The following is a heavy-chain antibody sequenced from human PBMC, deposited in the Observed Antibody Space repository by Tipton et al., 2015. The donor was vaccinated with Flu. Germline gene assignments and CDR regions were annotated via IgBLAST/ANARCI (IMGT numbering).Heavy chain of an antibody. CDR3: ARRTYYYGSGTSDV. V-gene: IGHV4-38-2*01. CDR1: GDSIGSAYY. CDR2: IHRTGYT. J-gene: IGHJ6*02. Sequence: QLVQSGAEVKPSETLSLTCSVSGDSIGSAYYWGWVRQPPGKGMEWIGNIHRTGYTYFNPSLTGRVTISIDTSKNQFSLKLSSVTAADTAVYYCARRTYYYGSGTSDVWGQGTTVTVSS. D-gene: IGHD3-10*01.